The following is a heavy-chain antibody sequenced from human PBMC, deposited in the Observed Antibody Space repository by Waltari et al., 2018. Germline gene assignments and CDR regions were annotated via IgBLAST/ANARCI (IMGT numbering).Heavy chain of an antibody. D-gene: IGHD5-12*01. J-gene: IGHJ6*02. CDR3: ARGGPDV. V-gene: IGHV1-2*06. CDR1: GYTFTGYY. Sequence: QVQLVQSGAEVKKPGAPVKVSCKASGYTFTGYYMHWVRQAPGQGLGWMGRVNPSSGDTDYAQKFLGRVTMTRDTSISTAYMELIKLRSDDTAVYYCARGGPDVWGQGTTVTVSS. CDR2: VNPSSGDT.